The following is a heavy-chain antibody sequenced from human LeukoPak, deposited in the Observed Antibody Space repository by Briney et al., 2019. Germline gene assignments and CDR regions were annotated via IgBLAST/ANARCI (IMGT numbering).Heavy chain of an antibody. D-gene: IGHD3-3*01. J-gene: IGHJ6*03. V-gene: IGHV3-9*01. CDR1: GFTFDDYA. CDR2: ISWNSGSI. Sequence: GGSLRLSCAASGFTFDDYAMHWVRQAPGKGLEWVSGISWNSGSIGYADSVKGRFTISRDNAKNSLYLQMNSLRVEDTAVYYCAKDEAYYDFWSSGRYYYYMDVWGEGTTVTVS. CDR3: AKDEAYYDFWSSGRYYYYMDV.